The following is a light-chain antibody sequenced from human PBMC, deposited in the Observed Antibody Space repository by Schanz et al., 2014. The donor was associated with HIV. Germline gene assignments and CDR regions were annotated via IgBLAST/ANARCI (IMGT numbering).Light chain of an antibody. CDR2: QAS. Sequence: DIQMTQSPSTLSASVGDRVTITCRASQNIDYWLTWYQQKPGKPPNLLIYQASTLEIGVSSRFSGSGSGTEFTLTISSLQPDDFATYYCQQYDSSSWTFGQGTKVETK. J-gene: IGKJ1*01. V-gene: IGKV1-5*03. CDR3: QQYDSSSWT. CDR1: QNIDYW.